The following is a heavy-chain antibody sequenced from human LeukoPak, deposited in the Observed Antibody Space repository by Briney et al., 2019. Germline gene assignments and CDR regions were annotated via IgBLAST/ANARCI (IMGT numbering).Heavy chain of an antibody. CDR1: GFTFSSYA. V-gene: IGHV3-23*01. CDR3: AKYLYDILTGFYYYYGMDV. D-gene: IGHD3-9*01. J-gene: IGHJ6*02. CDR2: ISGSGGST. Sequence: GGSLRLSCAASGFTFSSYAMSWVRQAPGKGLEWVSAISGSGGSTYYADSVKGRFTISRDNSKNTLYLQMNSLRAEDTAVYCCAKYLYDILTGFYYYYGMDVWGQGTTVTVSS.